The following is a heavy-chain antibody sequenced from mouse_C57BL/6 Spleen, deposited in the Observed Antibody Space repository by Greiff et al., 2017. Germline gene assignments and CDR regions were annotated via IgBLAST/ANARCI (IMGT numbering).Heavy chain of an antibody. CDR2: IWSDGST. J-gene: IGHJ1*03. CDR3: ARHSYGSSYWYCDV. Sequence: VKLVESGPGLVAPSQSLSITCTVSGFSLTSYGVHWVRQPPGKGLEWLVVIWSDGSTTYNSALKSRLSISKDNSKSQVFLKMNSLQTDDTAMYYCARHSYGSSYWYCDVWGTGTTVTVSS. CDR1: GFSLTSYG. D-gene: IGHD1-1*01. V-gene: IGHV2-6-1*01.